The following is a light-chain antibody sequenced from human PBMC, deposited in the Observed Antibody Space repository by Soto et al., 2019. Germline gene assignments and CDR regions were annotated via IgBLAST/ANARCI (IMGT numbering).Light chain of an antibody. V-gene: IGKV3-20*01. J-gene: IGKJ2*01. CDR2: GTS. CDR1: QSAANNY. Sequence: EIVLTQSPGTLSLSPGERATLFCRASQSAANNYIAWYQQKPGQAPSPLIYGTSKRATGIPDRFNGSGSGTDFTLHITSVAPEDFAVYYCQQFVNSPYTFGQGTKLEI. CDR3: QQFVNSPYT.